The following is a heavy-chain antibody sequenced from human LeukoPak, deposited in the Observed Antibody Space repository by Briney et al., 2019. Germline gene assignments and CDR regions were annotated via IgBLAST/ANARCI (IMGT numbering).Heavy chain of an antibody. CDR2: IYYSGST. V-gene: IGHV4-59*08. CDR3: ARGNSGWYDFDY. J-gene: IGHJ4*02. CDR1: GGSISSYY. Sequence: SETLSLTCTVSGGSISSYYWSWIRQPPGKGLEWIGYIYYSGSTNYNPSLKSRVTISVDTSKNQFSLKLSSVTAADTAVYYCARGNSGWYDFDYWGQGTLVTVSS. D-gene: IGHD6-19*01.